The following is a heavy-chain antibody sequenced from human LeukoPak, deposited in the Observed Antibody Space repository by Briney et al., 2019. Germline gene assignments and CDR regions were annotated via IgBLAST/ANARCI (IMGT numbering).Heavy chain of an antibody. Sequence: PGGSLRLSCAASGFTFSSYSMNWVRQAPGKGLEWVSSISSSSSYIYYADSVKGRFTISRDNAKNSLYLQMNSLRAEDTAVYYCARSSTIFGVVPNWGQGTLATVSS. CDR2: ISSSSSYI. V-gene: IGHV3-21*01. CDR1: GFTFSSYS. J-gene: IGHJ4*02. CDR3: ARSSTIFGVVPN. D-gene: IGHD3-3*01.